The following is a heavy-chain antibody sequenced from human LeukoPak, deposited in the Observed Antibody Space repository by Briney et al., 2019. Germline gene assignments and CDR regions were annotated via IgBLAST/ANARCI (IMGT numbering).Heavy chain of an antibody. CDR3: AKDCGTGPFACSH. Sequence: SQTFSLTRAISGDSVSSNIAAWNWIRQSPSRGLEWLGRTYYRSKWYNDYAVSVRSRITIDPDTSKNQFSLQLNSVTPEDTAVYYCAKDCGTGPFACSHWGQGTLVTVSS. J-gene: IGHJ4*02. CDR1: GDSVSSNIAA. CDR2: TYYRSKWYN. D-gene: IGHD2-15*01. V-gene: IGHV6-1*01.